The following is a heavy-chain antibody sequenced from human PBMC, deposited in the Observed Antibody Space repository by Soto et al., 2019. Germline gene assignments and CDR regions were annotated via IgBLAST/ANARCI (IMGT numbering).Heavy chain of an antibody. CDR3: ARDRALLDAVPGY. CDR1: GYTFTSFG. Sequence: ASVKVSCKASGYTFTSFGINWVRQAPGQGLEWMGWIGAYNGNTKYAQKFQGRIITTTDTSTSTTYMDLRSLRSDDTAVYYCARDRALLDAVPGYWXQGTQVTVPQ. D-gene: IGHD3-10*02. V-gene: IGHV1-18*01. J-gene: IGHJ4*02. CDR2: IGAYNGNT.